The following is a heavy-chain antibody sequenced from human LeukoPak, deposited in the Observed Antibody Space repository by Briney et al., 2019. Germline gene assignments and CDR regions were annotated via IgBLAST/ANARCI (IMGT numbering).Heavy chain of an antibody. CDR3: AKEGTLYYSDRIPY. CDR2: ISASGVST. CDR1: GFTFRGYA. D-gene: IGHD3-22*01. Sequence: TGGSLRLSCAASGFTFRGYAMSWARQAPVKGLEWVSSISASGVSTYYADSVKGRFTISRDNSKNTLYLQMNSLRAEDTAIYYCAKEGTLYYSDRIPYWGQGTLVTVSS. V-gene: IGHV3-23*01. J-gene: IGHJ4*02.